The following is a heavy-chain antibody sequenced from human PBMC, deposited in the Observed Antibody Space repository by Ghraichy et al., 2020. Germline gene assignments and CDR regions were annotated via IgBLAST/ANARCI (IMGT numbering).Heavy chain of an antibody. CDR3: TGGTWFGERMVPYFDY. CDR1: GGSISSYY. V-gene: IGHV4-59*08. Sequence: SETLSLTCTVSGGSISSYYWSWIRQPPGKGLEWIGYIYYSGSTNYNPSLKSRVTISVDTSKNQFSLKLSSVTAADTAVYYCTGGTWFGERMVPYFDYWGQGTLVTVSS. D-gene: IGHD3-10*01. J-gene: IGHJ4*02. CDR2: IYYSGST.